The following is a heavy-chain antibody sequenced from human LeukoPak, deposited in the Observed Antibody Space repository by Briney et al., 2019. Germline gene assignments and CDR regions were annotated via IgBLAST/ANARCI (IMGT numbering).Heavy chain of an antibody. V-gene: IGHV3-30*03. D-gene: IGHD2-15*01. CDR2: ISYDGSNK. J-gene: IGHJ5*02. Sequence: NPGRSLRLSCAASGFTFSSYGMHWVRQAPGKGLEWVAVISYDGSNKYYADSVKGRFTISRDNSKNTLYLQMNSLRAEDTAVCYCARGGGYCSGGSCYDDWFDPWGQGTLVTVSS. CDR3: ARGGGYCSGGSCYDDWFDP. CDR1: GFTFSSYG.